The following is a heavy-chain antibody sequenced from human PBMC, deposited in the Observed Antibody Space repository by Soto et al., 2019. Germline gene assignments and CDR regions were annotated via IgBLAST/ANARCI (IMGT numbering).Heavy chain of an antibody. V-gene: IGHV3-23*01. CDR1: KFTFSSYA. Sequence: LRLSCAASKFTFSSYAMSWVRQAPGKGLEWVSSIGGSGVVTYYADSVKGRFTISRDNSKNTLYLQMNSLRAEDTAVYYCVRDQGFDPRGQGTLVTVSS. J-gene: IGHJ5*02. CDR3: VRDQGFDP. CDR2: IGGSGVVT.